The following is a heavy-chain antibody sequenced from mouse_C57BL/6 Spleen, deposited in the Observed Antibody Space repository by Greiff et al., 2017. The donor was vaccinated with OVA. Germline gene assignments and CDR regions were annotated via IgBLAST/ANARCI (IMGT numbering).Heavy chain of an antibody. CDR1: GYTFTSYW. J-gene: IGHJ4*01. CDR2: IYPGSGST. V-gene: IGHV1-55*01. Sequence: QVQLQQPGAELVKPGASVKMSCKASGYTFTSYWITWVKQRPGQGLEWIGDIYPGSGSTNYNEKFKSKATLTVDTSSSTAYMQLSSLTSEDSAVYYCARNYGSPHYYAMDYWGQGTSVTVSS. CDR3: ARNYGSPHYYAMDY. D-gene: IGHD1-1*01.